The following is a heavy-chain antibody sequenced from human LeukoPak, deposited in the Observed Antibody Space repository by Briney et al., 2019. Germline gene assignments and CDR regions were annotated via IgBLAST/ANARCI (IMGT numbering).Heavy chain of an antibody. CDR3: ARDGRDLEMATIDGLDY. Sequence: PSETLSLTCTVSGGSISSYYWSWIRQPPGKGLEWIGSIYYSGSTYYNPSLKSRVTISVDTSKNQFSLKLSSVTAADTAVYYCARDGRDLEMATIDGLDYWGQGTLVTVSS. D-gene: IGHD5-24*01. CDR1: GGSISSYY. V-gene: IGHV4-59*12. J-gene: IGHJ4*02. CDR2: IYYSGST.